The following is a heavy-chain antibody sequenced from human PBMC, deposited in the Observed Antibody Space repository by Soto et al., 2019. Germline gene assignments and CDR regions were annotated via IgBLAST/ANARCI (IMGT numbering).Heavy chain of an antibody. CDR1: GFTFSSYA. CDR3: ASRTVTRNYYYYGMDV. D-gene: IGHD4-4*01. V-gene: IGHV3-23*01. Sequence: SLRLSCAASGFTFSSYAMSWVRQAPGKGLEWVSAISGSGGSTYYADSVKGRFTISRDNSKNTLYLQMNSLRAEDTAVYYCASRTVTRNYYYYGMDVWGQGTTVTVSS. CDR2: ISGSGGST. J-gene: IGHJ6*02.